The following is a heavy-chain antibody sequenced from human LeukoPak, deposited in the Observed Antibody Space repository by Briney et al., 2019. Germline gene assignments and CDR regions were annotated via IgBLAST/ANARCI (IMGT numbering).Heavy chain of an antibody. CDR2: IYSGGST. CDR3: ARNRYDFWSGTLDY. J-gene: IGHJ4*02. D-gene: IGHD3-3*01. Sequence: GRSLRLSCAASGFTFSSYGMHWVRQAPGQGLEWVSVIYSGGSTYYADSVKGRFTISRDNSKNTLYLQMNSLRAEDTAVYYCARNRYDFWSGTLDYWGQGTLVTVSS. V-gene: IGHV3-NL1*01. CDR1: GFTFSSYG.